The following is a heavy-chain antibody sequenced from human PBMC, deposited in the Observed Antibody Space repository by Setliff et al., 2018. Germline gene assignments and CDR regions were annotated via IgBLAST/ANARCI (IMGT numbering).Heavy chain of an antibody. CDR3: ANGRSSSWYEDAFDI. CDR2: MSLDETNK. V-gene: IGHV3-30-3*01. D-gene: IGHD6-13*01. Sequence: GGSLRLSCAASGFTFSSYAMSWVRQAPGKGLEWVAVMSLDETNKYYADSVRGRFTISRDNAKNSLYLQMNSLRAEDTDLYYCANGRSSSWYEDAFDIWGQGTMVTVS. CDR1: GFTFSSYA. J-gene: IGHJ3*02.